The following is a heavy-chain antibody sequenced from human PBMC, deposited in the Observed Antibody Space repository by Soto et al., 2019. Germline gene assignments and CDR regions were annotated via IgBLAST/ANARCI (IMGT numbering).Heavy chain of an antibody. CDR2: IWYDGSNK. Sequence: QVQLVESGGGVVQPGRSLRLSCAASGFSFSSYGMHWVRQAPGKGLEWVAVIWYDGSNKNYADSVKGRFTISRDNSKNTLDLHMDSLTAEDTAVYYCATGSGEAGDYYSMGVCGQGTTVTVCS. CDR1: GFSFSSYG. V-gene: IGHV3-33*01. D-gene: IGHD3-10*01. J-gene: IGHJ6*02. CDR3: ATGSGEAGDYYSMGV.